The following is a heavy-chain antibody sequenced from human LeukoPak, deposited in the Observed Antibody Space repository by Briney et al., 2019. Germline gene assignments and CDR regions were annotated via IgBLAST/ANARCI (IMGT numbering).Heavy chain of an antibody. CDR2: IYSGGST. D-gene: IGHD6-13*01. CDR3: ARIISSWVYFDY. CDR1: GFTVSSNY. J-gene: IGHJ4*02. V-gene: IGHV3-66*01. Sequence: GGSLRLSCAASGFTVSSNYMSWVCQAPGKGLEWVSVIYSGGSTYYADSVKGRFTISRDNSKNTLYLQMNSLRAEDTAVYYCARIISSWVYFDYWGQGTLVTVSS.